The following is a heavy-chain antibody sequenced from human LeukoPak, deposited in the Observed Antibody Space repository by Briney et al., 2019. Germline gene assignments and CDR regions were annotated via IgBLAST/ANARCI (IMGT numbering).Heavy chain of an antibody. CDR1: GGSITNDRYY. Sequence: SETLSLTCIVSGGSITNDRYYWGWIRQSPGKGLDWIGTVYYSGTAYYNPSLKSRVTFSVDTPKNQFSLKLSSVTPTDTAVYFCARHSDSVTGSIDFWGRGTLVTVSS. CDR3: ARHSDSVTGSIDF. CDR2: VYYSGTA. J-gene: IGHJ4*02. D-gene: IGHD2-15*01. V-gene: IGHV4-39*01.